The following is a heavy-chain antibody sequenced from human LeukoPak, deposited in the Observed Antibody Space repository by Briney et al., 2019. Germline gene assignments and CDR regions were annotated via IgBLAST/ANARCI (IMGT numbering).Heavy chain of an antibody. CDR3: ARPRNYYGSGSYLGFDP. V-gene: IGHV4-34*01. Sequence: SETLSLTCAVYGGSFSGYYWSWIRQPPGKGLEWIGEINHSGSTNYNPSLKGRITLSVDTSKNQFSPKLSSVTAADTAVYYCARPRNYYGSGSYLGFDPWGQGTLVTVSS. CDR2: INHSGST. D-gene: IGHD3-10*01. CDR1: GGSFSGYY. J-gene: IGHJ5*02.